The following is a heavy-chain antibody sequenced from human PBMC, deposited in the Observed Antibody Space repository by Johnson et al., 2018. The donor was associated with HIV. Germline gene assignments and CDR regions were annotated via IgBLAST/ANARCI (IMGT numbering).Heavy chain of an antibody. V-gene: IGHV3-30*04. CDR3: ASYYYGSGSYDVFGSRDAFDI. D-gene: IGHD3-10*01. Sequence: QLLESGGGVVQPGRSLRLSCAASGFTFSSYAMHWVRQAPGKGLEWVAVISYDGSNKYYADSVKGRFTISRDNSKNTLYLQINSLRAEDTAVYYCASYYYGSGSYDVFGSRDAFDIWGQGTMVTVSS. CDR2: ISYDGSNK. CDR1: GFTFSSYA. J-gene: IGHJ3*02.